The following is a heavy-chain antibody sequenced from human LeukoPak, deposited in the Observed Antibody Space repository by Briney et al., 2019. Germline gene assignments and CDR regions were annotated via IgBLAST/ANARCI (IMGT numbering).Heavy chain of an antibody. J-gene: IGHJ4*02. CDR3: ARGAVILYYFDY. CDR2: ISSSGNTI. CDR1: GFTFSSYE. Sequence: GGSLRLSCAASGFTFSSYEMNWVRQAPGKGLEWVSYISSSGNTIYYADSVKGRFTISRDNAKNSLYLQMNSLRAEDTAVYYCARGAVILYYFDYWGQGTLVTVSS. V-gene: IGHV3-48*03. D-gene: IGHD2-21*01.